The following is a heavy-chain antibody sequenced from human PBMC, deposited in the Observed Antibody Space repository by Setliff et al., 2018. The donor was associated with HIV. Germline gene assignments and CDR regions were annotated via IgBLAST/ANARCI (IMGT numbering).Heavy chain of an antibody. Sequence: AASVKVSCKASGYSFSTNGISWVRQAPGQGLEWMGWISAYNGNTNYAQKFQGRVTMTTDTSTSTASMELRNLTSDDTAVYYCARDPPVVVRHLFDLWGQGTLVTVSS. CDR3: ARDPPVVVRHLFDL. CDR2: ISAYNGNT. V-gene: IGHV1-18*01. D-gene: IGHD2-15*01. J-gene: IGHJ4*02. CDR1: GYSFSTNG.